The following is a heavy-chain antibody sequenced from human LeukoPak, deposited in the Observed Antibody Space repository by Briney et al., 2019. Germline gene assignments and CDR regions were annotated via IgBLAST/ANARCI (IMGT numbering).Heavy chain of an antibody. D-gene: IGHD6-13*01. V-gene: IGHV1-46*01. CDR1: GLPFTTFN. Sequence: GASVKVSCKASGLPFTTFNFYWVRQAPGQGLEWMGIVDLSDGATSYAQKFRGRVAMTRDMSTATVYLELKSLRSDDTALYYCATCPGGSTWHGVFDFWSRGTLVTVSS. CDR3: ATCPGGSTWHGVFDF. J-gene: IGHJ4*02. CDR2: VDLSDGAT.